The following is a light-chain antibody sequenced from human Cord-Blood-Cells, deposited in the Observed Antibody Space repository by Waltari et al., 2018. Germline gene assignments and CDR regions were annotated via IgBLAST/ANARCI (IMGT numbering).Light chain of an antibody. CDR2: EVS. CDR1: SSIVGVYSY. CDR3: SSYAGSTVV. J-gene: IGLJ2*01. V-gene: IGLV2-8*01. Sequence: STLTPPPSASAPPGQSVPISCTATSSIVGVYSYVAWYQQHPGKAPQLMIYEVSKRPSWVPQRFSGSKSGNTASLTVSGLQAEDEADYDCSSYAGSTVVFGGGAKLTVL.